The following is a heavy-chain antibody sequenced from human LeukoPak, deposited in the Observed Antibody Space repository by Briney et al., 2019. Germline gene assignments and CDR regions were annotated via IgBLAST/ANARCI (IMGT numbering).Heavy chain of an antibody. V-gene: IGHV4-59*08. CDR3: ARQNPLLWFGELLPLDY. CDR1: GGSISSYY. J-gene: IGHJ4*02. Sequence: PSETLSLTCTVSGGSISSYYWSWIRQPPGKGLEWIGYIYYSGSTNYNPSLKSRVTISVDTSKNQFSLKLSSVTAADTAVYYCARQNPLLWFGELLPLDYWGQGTLVTVSS. CDR2: IYYSGST. D-gene: IGHD3-10*01.